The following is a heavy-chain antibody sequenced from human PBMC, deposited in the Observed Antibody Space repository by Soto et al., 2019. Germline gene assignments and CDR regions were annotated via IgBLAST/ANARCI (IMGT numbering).Heavy chain of an antibody. J-gene: IGHJ4*02. D-gene: IGHD2-2*01. V-gene: IGHV3-11*05. CDR3: VRETSYHFDN. CDR2: ISSSGDRT. Sequence: QVQLVESGGGLVKPGGSLRVSSAASGFTFSGYYMSWIRQAPGKGLECISYISSSGDRTKYADSVKGRFTISRDNAKKSLYLQMNSLRAEDTAVYYCVRETSYHFDNWGQGTLVTVSS. CDR1: GFTFSGYY.